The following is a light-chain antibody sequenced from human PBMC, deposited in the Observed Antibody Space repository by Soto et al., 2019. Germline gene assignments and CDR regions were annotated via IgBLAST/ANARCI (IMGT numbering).Light chain of an antibody. J-gene: IGLJ1*01. CDR3: QTYDRTLSGYV. CDR1: SSNIGAGYD. V-gene: IGLV1-40*01. CDR2: GND. Sequence: QSVLTQPPSVSGAPGQRVTISCAGRSSNIGAGYDVHWYQHLPGTAPRLLIHGNDNRPSGVPDRFSGSKSGTSASLAITGLQAEDEAVYYCQTYDRTLSGYVFGSGTKVTVL.